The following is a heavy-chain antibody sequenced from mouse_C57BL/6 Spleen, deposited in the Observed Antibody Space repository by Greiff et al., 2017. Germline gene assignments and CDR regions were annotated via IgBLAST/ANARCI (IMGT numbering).Heavy chain of an antibody. Sequence: QVQLQQSGAELVKPGASVKISCKASGYAFTSYWMNWVKQRPGKGLEWIGQIYPGDGDTDYNGKVKGKDTLTADKSSSTAYMQLSSRTSEDSAVYFCARGRSDPYYFDYWGQGTTLTVSS. V-gene: IGHV1-80*01. J-gene: IGHJ2*01. CDR1: GYAFTSYW. CDR3: ARGRSDPYYFDY. CDR2: IYPGDGDT. D-gene: IGHD2-13*01.